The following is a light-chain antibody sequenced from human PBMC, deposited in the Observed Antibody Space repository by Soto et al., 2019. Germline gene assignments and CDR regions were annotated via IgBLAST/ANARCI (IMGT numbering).Light chain of an antibody. CDR1: QDINKY. Sequence: DIQMTQSPSSLSASVGDRVTITCQASQDINKYLNWYEQKPGKAPKLLIYAASNLETGVPSRFSGGGSGTHFTFTISSLQPEDIATYYCQQFNNLPYTFGQGTKLEIK. V-gene: IGKV1-33*01. CDR3: QQFNNLPYT. J-gene: IGKJ2*01. CDR2: AAS.